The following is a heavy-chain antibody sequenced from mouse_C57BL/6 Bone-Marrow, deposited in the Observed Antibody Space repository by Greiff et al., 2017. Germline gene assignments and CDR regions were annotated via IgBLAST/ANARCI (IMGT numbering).Heavy chain of an antibody. Sequence: QVQLQQPGAELVMPGASVKLSCKASGYTFTSYWMHWVKQRPGQGLEWIGEIDPSDSYTNYNQKFKGKSTLTVDKSSSTAYTQLSSLTSEDSAVYYCARSIYDYDERYYAMDYWGQGTSVTVSS. V-gene: IGHV1-69*01. CDR3: ARSIYDYDERYYAMDY. J-gene: IGHJ4*01. CDR2: IDPSDSYT. D-gene: IGHD2-4*01. CDR1: GYTFTSYW.